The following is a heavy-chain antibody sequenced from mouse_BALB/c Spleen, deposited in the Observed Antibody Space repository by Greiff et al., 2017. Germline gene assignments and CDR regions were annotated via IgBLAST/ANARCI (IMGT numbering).Heavy chain of an antibody. J-gene: IGHJ4*01. D-gene: IGHD2-1*01. CDR2: ISSGGST. V-gene: IGHV5-6-5*01. CDR3: ARGDYGNYAKAMDY. Sequence: EVKLVESGGGLVKPGGSLKLSCAASGFTFSSYAMSWVRQTPEKRLEWVASISSGGSTYYPDSVKGRFTISRDNARNILYLQMSSLRSEDTAMYYCARGDYGNYAKAMDYWGQGTSVTVSS. CDR1: GFTFSSYA.